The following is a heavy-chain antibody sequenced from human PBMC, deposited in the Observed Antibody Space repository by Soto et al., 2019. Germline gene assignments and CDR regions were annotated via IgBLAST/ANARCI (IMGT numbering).Heavy chain of an antibody. J-gene: IGHJ1*01. D-gene: IGHD1-26*01. CDR3: ARGELAEYFQH. V-gene: IGHV4-34*01. Sequence: SETLSLTCAVYGGSFSGYYWSWIRQPPGKGLEWIGEINHSGSTNYNPSLKSRVTISVDTSKNQFSLKLSSVTAADTAVYYCARGELAEYFQHWGQGTLVTVSS. CDR2: INHSGST. CDR1: GGSFSGYY.